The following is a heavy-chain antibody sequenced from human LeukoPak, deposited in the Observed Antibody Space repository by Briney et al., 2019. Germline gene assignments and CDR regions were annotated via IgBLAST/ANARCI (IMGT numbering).Heavy chain of an antibody. J-gene: IGHJ5*02. CDR3: AKNGQTGFSFDP. CDR2: GDESGGT. CDR1: GGSLNGHY. V-gene: IGHV4-34*01. D-gene: IGHD7-27*01. Sequence: SETLSLTCAVYGGSLNGHYWSWIRQSPGKGLEWIGEGDESGGTKFNPSLRGRVSISADTSKNQFSLRLTSVTAADTAVYHCAKNGQTGFSFDPWGQGTLSPSPQ.